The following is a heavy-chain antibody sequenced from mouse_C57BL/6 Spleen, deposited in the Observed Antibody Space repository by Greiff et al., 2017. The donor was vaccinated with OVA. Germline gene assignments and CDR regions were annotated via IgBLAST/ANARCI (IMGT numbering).Heavy chain of an antibody. Sequence: EVKLEESGEGLVKPGGSLKLSCAASGFTFSSYAMSWVRQTPEKRLEWVAYISSGGDYIYYADTVKGRFTISRDNARNTLYLQMSSLKSEDTAMYYCTRGDYENYAMDYWGQGTSVTVSS. CDR3: TRGDYENYAMDY. V-gene: IGHV5S21*01. J-gene: IGHJ4*01. D-gene: IGHD2-4*01. CDR1: GFTFSSYA. CDR2: ISSGGDYI.